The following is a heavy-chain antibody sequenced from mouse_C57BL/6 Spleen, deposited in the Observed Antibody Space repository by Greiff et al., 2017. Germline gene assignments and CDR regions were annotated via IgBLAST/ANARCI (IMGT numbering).Heavy chain of an antibody. J-gene: IGHJ4*01. CDR2: INPNNGGT. D-gene: IGHD1-1*01. CDR1: GYTFTDYY. Sequence: EVQLQQSGPELVKPGASVKISCKASGYTFTDYYMNWVKQSHGKSLEWIGDINPNNGGTSYNQKFKGKATLTVDKSSSTAYMELRSMTSEDSAVYYYASSGSSYYAMDDWGQGTSVTVSS. CDR3: ASSGSSYYAMDD. V-gene: IGHV1-26*01.